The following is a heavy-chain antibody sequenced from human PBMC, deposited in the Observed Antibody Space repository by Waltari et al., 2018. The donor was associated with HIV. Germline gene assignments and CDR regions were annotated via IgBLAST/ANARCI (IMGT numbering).Heavy chain of an antibody. Sequence: QVQLQESGPGLVRLSETLSLPCTVPGGSIGRYYWTWIRQPPGKELEWIGYIHYSGSANYNPSLKSRVTVSVDTSKHQFSLKLSSVTAADTAVYYCATLMVYAPRSHYYGMDVWGQGTTVIVSS. CDR3: ATLMVYAPRSHYYGMDV. J-gene: IGHJ6*02. CDR2: IHYSGSA. V-gene: IGHV4-59*01. D-gene: IGHD2-8*01. CDR1: GGSIGRYY.